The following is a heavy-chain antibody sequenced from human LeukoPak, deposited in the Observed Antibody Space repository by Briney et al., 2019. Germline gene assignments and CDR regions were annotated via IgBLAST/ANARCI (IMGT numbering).Heavy chain of an antibody. Sequence: TSETLSLTCTVSGGSISSSSYYWGWIRQPPGKGLEWIGSIYYSGSTYYNPSLKSRVTISVDTSKNQFSLKLSSVTAADTAVYYCARVRYDILTGYYGDAFDIWGQGTMVTVSS. V-gene: IGHV4-39*07. CDR3: ARVRYDILTGYYGDAFDI. CDR2: IYYSGST. D-gene: IGHD3-9*01. J-gene: IGHJ3*02. CDR1: GGSISSSSYY.